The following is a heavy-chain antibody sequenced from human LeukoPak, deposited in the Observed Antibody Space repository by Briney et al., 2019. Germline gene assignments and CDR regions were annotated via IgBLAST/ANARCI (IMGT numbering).Heavy chain of an antibody. CDR1: GGSFSGYY. CDR2: TNHSGST. V-gene: IGHV4-34*01. CDR3: ASPRMVRWVFGGENDAFDI. Sequence: SETLSLTCAVYGGSFSGYYWSWIRQPPGKGLEWIGETNHSGSTNYNPSLKSRVTISVDTSKNQFSLKLSSVTAADTSAYYCASPRMVRWVFGGENDAFDIWGQGTMVTVSS. D-gene: IGHD3-16*01. J-gene: IGHJ3*02.